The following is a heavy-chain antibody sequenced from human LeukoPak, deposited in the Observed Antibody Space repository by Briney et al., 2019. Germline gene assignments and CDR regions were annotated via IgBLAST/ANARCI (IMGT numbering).Heavy chain of an antibody. CDR2: IIPILGIA. Sequence: ASVKVSCKASGGTCSSYAISWVRQAPGQGLEWMGRIIPILGIANYAQKFQGRVTITADNSTSTAYMELSSLRSEDTAVYYCARAFAVGYGGNQFDPWGQGTLVTVSS. CDR1: GGTCSSYA. CDR3: ARAFAVGYGGNQFDP. V-gene: IGHV1-69*04. J-gene: IGHJ5*02. D-gene: IGHD4-23*01.